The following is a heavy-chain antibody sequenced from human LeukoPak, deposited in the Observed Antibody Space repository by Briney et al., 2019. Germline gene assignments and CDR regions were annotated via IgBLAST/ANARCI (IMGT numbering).Heavy chain of an antibody. J-gene: IGHJ3*02. D-gene: IGHD3-10*01. CDR1: GGSISSYY. CDR3: ARGSLNYGSGSYAFDI. CDR2: IYYSGST. Sequence: PSETLSLTCTVSGGSISSYYWSWIRQPPGKGLEWIGYIYYSGSTYYNPSLKSRVTISVDTSKNQFSLKLSSVTAADTAVYYCARGSLNYGSGSYAFDIWGQGTMVTVSS. V-gene: IGHV4-59*08.